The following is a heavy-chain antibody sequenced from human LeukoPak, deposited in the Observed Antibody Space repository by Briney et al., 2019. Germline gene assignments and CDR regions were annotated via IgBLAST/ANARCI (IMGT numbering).Heavy chain of an antibody. V-gene: IGHV3-74*03. D-gene: IGHD1-26*01. J-gene: IGHJ4*02. Sequence: GGSLRLSCAASGFTFSSHWMHWVRQAPGKGLVWVSRIESDGSTKMYADSVRGRFTISRDNAKNTLYLQMKSLRAEDTAVYFCAREHRGGGATVDYGGQGTLVTVSS. CDR1: GFTFSSHW. CDR3: AREHRGGGATVDY. CDR2: IESDGSTK.